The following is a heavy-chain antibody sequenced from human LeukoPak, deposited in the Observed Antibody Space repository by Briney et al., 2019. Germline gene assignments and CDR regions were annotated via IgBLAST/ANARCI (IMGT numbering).Heavy chain of an antibody. CDR3: AKARYCFDY. CDR1: GFTFSSYD. CDR2: ISYDGSYK. V-gene: IGHV3-30*18. Sequence: GGSLRLSCAASGFTFSSYDMHWVRQAPGKGLEWVALISYDGSYKYYADSVKGRFTISRDNSKNTLYLQMNSLRAEDTAVYYCAKARYCFDYWGQGTLVTVSS. J-gene: IGHJ4*02.